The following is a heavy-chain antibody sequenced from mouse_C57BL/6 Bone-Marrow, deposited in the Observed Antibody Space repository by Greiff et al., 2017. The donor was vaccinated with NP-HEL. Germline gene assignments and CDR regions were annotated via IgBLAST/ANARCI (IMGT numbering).Heavy chain of an antibody. Sequence: QVQLQQSGAELVRPGTSVKVSCKASGYAFTNYLIEWVKQRPGQGLEWIGVINPGSGGTNYNEKFKGKATLTADKSSSTAYMQLSSLTSEDSAVYFCASITTVVDWYFDVWGTGTTVTVSS. D-gene: IGHD1-1*01. V-gene: IGHV1-54*01. CDR1: GYAFTNYL. J-gene: IGHJ1*03. CDR2: INPGSGGT. CDR3: ASITTVVDWYFDV.